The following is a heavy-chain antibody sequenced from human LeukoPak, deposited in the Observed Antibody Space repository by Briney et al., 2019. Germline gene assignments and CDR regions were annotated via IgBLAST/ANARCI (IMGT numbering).Heavy chain of an antibody. J-gene: IGHJ4*02. CDR1: GGSINTYY. D-gene: IGHD2-2*02. V-gene: IGHV4-59*12. Sequence: PSETLSLTCTVSGGSINTYYWSWIRQPPGKGLEWIGYIYYNGNTNYNPSLKSRVTISVDTSKNQFSLKLSSVTAADTAVYYCARGRKYCSSTSCFTDRFDYWGQGTLVTVSS. CDR3: ARGRKYCSSTSCFTDRFDY. CDR2: IYYNGNT.